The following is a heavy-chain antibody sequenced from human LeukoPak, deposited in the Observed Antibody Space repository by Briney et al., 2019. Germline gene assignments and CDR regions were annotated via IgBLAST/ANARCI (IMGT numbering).Heavy chain of an antibody. CDR3: VRNDGDNAFDI. CDR1: RFTFSTYS. J-gene: IGHJ3*02. Sequence: GGSLRLSCAASRFTFSTYSMDWVRQAPGRGLEWVSYISSSSTNIYYKDSVKGRFTISRDNAKNSLYLHMTSLRAEDTAVYYCVRNDGDNAFDIWGQGTMVIVSS. V-gene: IGHV3-48*01. D-gene: IGHD4-17*01. CDR2: ISSSSTNI.